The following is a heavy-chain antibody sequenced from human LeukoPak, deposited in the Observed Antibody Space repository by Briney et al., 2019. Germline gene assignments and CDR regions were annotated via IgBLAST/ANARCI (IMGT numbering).Heavy chain of an antibody. J-gene: IGHJ5*02. Sequence: PSETLSVTCTVSGGPIGSYHWSWIRQPPGRGLEWIGYVYYSGSTNYNPSLKSRVTISVDTSKNQISLKLSSVTAADTAVYYCARGLTIIARFDPWGQGTLVTVSS. D-gene: IGHD3-22*01. CDR2: VYYSGST. CDR1: GGPIGSYH. CDR3: ARGLTIIARFDP. V-gene: IGHV4-59*08.